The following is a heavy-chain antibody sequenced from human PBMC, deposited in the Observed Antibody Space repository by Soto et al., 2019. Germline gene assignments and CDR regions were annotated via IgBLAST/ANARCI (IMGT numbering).Heavy chain of an antibody. J-gene: IGHJ4*02. CDR2: INPSGGST. CDR1: GYTFTSYG. Sequence: ASVKGSCKASGYTFTSYGISWVRQAPGQGLEWMGWINPSGGSTSYAQKFQGRVTMTRDTSTSTVYMELSSLRSEDTAVYYCATASESSNGDRLDYWGQGTLVTVSS. CDR3: ATASESSNGDRLDY. D-gene: IGHD2-8*01. V-gene: IGHV1-46*03.